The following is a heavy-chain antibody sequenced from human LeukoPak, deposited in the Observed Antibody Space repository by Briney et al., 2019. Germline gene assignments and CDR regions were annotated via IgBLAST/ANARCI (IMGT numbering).Heavy chain of an antibody. Sequence: KTSETLSLTCTVSGGSISSYYWSWIRQPPGKGLEWIGSIYYSGSTYYNPSLKSRVTISVDTSKNQFSLKLSSVTAADTAVYYCARVYYDSSGYPFDWGQGTLVTVSS. V-gene: IGHV4-59*12. CDR1: GGSISSYY. CDR2: IYYSGST. J-gene: IGHJ4*02. D-gene: IGHD3-22*01. CDR3: ARVYYDSSGYPFD.